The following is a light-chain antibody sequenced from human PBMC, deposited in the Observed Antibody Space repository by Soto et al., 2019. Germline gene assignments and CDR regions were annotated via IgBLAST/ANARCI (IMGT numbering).Light chain of an antibody. Sequence: QSALTQPRSVSGSPGQSVTISCSGTSSDVGAYNYVSWYQQHPGKAPKLMIYDVSKRPSGVTDRFSGSKSGNTASLTISGLQAEDEADYYCCSYAGSYTLVFGGGTKVTVL. CDR3: CSYAGSYTLV. CDR2: DVS. CDR1: SSDVGAYNY. V-gene: IGLV2-11*01. J-gene: IGLJ3*02.